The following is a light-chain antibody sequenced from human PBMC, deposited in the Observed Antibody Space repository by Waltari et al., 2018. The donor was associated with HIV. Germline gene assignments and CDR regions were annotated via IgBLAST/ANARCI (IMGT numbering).Light chain of an antibody. CDR1: SLRNYY. CDR3: SSRGSSGSPWV. J-gene: IGLJ3*02. CDR2: RKG. V-gene: IGLV3-19*01. Sequence: SSELTQDPSVSVALGQTVTITCQGDSLRNYYASWYQQKPGQAPQLVIFRKGNRPSGIPDRFSGSTSGDRASLTITGTQAEDEADYYCSSRGSSGSPWVFGGGTRLTVL.